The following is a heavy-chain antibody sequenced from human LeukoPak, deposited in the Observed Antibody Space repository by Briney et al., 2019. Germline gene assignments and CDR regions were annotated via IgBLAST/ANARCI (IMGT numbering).Heavy chain of an antibody. D-gene: IGHD5-24*01. CDR3: ARALPRRDGYNWGYYFDY. CDR2: INPNSGGT. Sequence: GASVKVSCKASGYTFTGYYMHWVRQAPGQGLEWMEWINPNSGGTNYAQKFQGRVTMTRNTSISTAYMELSSLRSEDTAVYYCARALPRRDGYNWGYYFDYWGQGTLVTVSS. CDR1: GYTFTGYY. V-gene: IGHV1-2*02. J-gene: IGHJ4*02.